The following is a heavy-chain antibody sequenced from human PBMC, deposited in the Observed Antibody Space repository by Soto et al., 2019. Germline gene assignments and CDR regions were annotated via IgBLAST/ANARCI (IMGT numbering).Heavy chain of an antibody. CDR3: ARRESYYGSGTEHHYFDY. CDR1: GGSISSRNYF. Sequence: QLLLQESGPGLVRPSETLSLTCIVSGGSISSRNYFWGWIRQPPGKGLEWIGSVYYSGITYYSPSLKSRVTMSVDTSKNQFSLHLTSVTAADTAVYYCARRESYYGSGTEHHYFDYWGQGTLVTVSS. J-gene: IGHJ4*02. V-gene: IGHV4-39*01. CDR2: VYYSGIT. D-gene: IGHD3-10*01.